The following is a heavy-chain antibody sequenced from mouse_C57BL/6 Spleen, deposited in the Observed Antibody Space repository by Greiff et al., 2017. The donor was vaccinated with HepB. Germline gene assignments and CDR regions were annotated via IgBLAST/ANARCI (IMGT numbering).Heavy chain of an antibody. D-gene: IGHD1-1*01. CDR1: GFSFNTYA. V-gene: IGHV10-1*01. CDR3: VRHGGDYYGSSFDY. CDR2: IRSKSNNYAT. Sequence: EVMLVESGGGLVQPKGSLKLSCAASGFSFNTYAMNWVRQAPGKGLEWVARIRSKSNNYATYYADSVKDRFTISRDDSESMLYLQMNNLKTEDTAMYYCVRHGGDYYGSSFDYWGQGTTLTVSS. J-gene: IGHJ2*01.